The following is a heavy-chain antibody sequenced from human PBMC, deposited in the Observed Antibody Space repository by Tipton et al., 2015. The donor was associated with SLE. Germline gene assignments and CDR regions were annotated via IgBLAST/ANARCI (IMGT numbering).Heavy chain of an antibody. CDR3: TRRVGAPGWFDP. CDR1: GFTFGDYA. CDR2: IRSKAYGGTA. J-gene: IGHJ5*02. D-gene: IGHD1-26*01. Sequence: SLRLSCTASGFTFGDYAMSWVRQAPGKGLEWVGFIRSKAYGGTAEYAASVKGRFTISRDDSKSIAYLQMNSLKTEDTAVYYCTRRVGAPGWFDPWGQGTLVTVSS. V-gene: IGHV3-49*04.